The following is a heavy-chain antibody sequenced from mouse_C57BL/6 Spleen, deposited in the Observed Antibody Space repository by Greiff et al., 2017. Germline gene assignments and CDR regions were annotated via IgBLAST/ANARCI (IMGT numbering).Heavy chain of an antibody. J-gene: IGHJ2*01. CDR1: GYTFTDYE. D-gene: IGHD1-1*01. Sequence: QVQLQQSGAELVRPGASVTLSCKASGYTFTDYEMHWVKQTPVHGLEWIGAIDPETGGTAYNQKFKGKAILTADKSSSTAYMELRSLTSEDSAVYYCTQSSPYLYYFDYWGQGTTLTVSS. V-gene: IGHV1-15*01. CDR2: IDPETGGT. CDR3: TQSSPYLYYFDY.